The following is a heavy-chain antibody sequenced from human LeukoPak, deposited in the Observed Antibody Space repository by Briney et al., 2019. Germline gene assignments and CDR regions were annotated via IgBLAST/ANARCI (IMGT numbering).Heavy chain of an antibody. CDR3: AIRSKYDFWRGASYFDY. D-gene: IGHD3-3*01. J-gene: IGHJ4*02. CDR1: GFTFSNYA. CDR2: ISGSGSVT. V-gene: IGHV3-23*01. Sequence: GGSLRLSCAASGFTFSNYAMAWVRQAPGKGLEWVSAISGSGSVTNYADSVKGRFTISRDNSRNTLSLQMNSLRAEDSAVYYCAIRSKYDFWRGASYFDYWGQGVLVTVSS.